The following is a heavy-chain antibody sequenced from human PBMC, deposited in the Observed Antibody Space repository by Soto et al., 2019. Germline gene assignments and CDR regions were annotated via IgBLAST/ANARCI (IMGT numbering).Heavy chain of an antibody. CDR2: INPNSGCT. Sequence: SAKVTCKASGYTFTGYYMPSVRHAPGQGVEWMGWINPNSGCTKSAQKFQGRFTMTRDTSISTAYMELSRLRSDDTAVYYCARRKGDYYDSSGYHYYFDYWGQGTLVTASS. CDR1: GYTFTGYY. D-gene: IGHD3-22*01. J-gene: IGHJ4*02. V-gene: IGHV1-2*02. CDR3: ARRKGDYYDSSGYHYYFDY.